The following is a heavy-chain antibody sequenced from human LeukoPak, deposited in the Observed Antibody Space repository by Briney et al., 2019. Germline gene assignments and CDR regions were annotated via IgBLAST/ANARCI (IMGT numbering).Heavy chain of an antibody. V-gene: IGHV3-30*03. Sequence: GGSLRLSCAASRFTFSNYGMHWVRQAPGKGLEWVAIISYDGSNRYYADSVKGRFTISRDNSKNMLYPQMNSLRADDTAMFYCARARGEHYFDYWGQGTLVTVSS. CDR3: ARARGEHYFDY. CDR1: RFTFSNYG. J-gene: IGHJ4*02. CDR2: ISYDGSNR. D-gene: IGHD3-16*01.